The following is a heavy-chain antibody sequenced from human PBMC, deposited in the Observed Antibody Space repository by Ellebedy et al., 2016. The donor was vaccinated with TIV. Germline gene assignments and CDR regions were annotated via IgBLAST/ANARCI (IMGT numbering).Heavy chain of an antibody. CDR1: GGSISSSNW. V-gene: IGHV4-4*02. J-gene: IGHJ4*02. Sequence: SETLSLXXAVSGGSISSSNWWSWVRQPPGKGLEWIGEIYHSGSTNYNPSLKSRVTISVDKSKNQFSLKLSSVTAADTAVYYCARSVYGDYSVDYWGQGTLVTVSS. D-gene: IGHD4-17*01. CDR2: IYHSGST. CDR3: ARSVYGDYSVDY.